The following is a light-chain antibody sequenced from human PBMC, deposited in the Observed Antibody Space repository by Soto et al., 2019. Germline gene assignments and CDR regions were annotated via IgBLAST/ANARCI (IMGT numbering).Light chain of an antibody. Sequence: EIVLTQSPGTLSLSPGERATLSCRASQSVSSSYLAWYQQRPGQAPRLLIYGASSRATGIPDRFSGSGSGTDFTLTISRLEPVDFAVFYCQHYVTSPLTFGGGTKVEIK. CDR3: QHYVTSPLT. V-gene: IGKV3-20*01. CDR2: GAS. CDR1: QSVSSSY. J-gene: IGKJ4*01.